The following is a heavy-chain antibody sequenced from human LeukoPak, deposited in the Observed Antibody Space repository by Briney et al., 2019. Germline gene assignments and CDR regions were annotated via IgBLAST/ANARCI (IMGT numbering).Heavy chain of an antibody. J-gene: IGHJ4*02. V-gene: IGHV3-23*01. CDR3: ARDSSGWAHFDY. Sequence: RSGGSLRLSCAASGFTFSSYAMSWVRQAPGKGLEGVSAISGSGGSTYYADSVKGRFTISRDNSKNTLYLQMNSLRAEDTAVYYCARDSSGWAHFDYWGQGTLVTVSS. D-gene: IGHD6-19*01. CDR2: ISGSGGST. CDR1: GFTFSSYA.